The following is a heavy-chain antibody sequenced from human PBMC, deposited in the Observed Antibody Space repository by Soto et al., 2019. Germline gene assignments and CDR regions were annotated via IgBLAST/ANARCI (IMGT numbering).Heavy chain of an antibody. CDR3: ARGYNLYYYGMDV. CDR2: IYYSGST. D-gene: IGHD1-1*01. V-gene: IGHV4-31*02. CDR1: GFTFSSYS. J-gene: IGHJ6*02. Sequence: SETLRLSCAASGFTFSSYSMNWVRQHPGKGLEWIGYIYYSGSTYYNPSLKSRVTISVDTSKNQFSLKLSSVTAADTAVYYCARGYNLYYYGMDVWGQGTTVTVSS.